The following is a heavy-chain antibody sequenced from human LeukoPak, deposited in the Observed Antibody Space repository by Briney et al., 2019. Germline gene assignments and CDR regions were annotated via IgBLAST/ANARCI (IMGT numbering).Heavy chain of an antibody. CDR2: ISSSSDTI. Sequence: PGGSLRLSCAASGFTFGPYTMNWVRQAPGKGLEWVSYISSSSDTIYYADSVKGRFTISRDNAKNSLYLQMNSLRAEDTAVYYCAGWMRVGPNIWGQGTLVTVSS. CDR1: GFTFGPYT. V-gene: IGHV3-48*04. D-gene: IGHD1-26*01. CDR3: AGWMRVGPNI. J-gene: IGHJ4*02.